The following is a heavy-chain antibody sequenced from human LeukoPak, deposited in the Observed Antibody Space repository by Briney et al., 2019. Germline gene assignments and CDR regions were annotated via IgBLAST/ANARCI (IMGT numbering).Heavy chain of an antibody. V-gene: IGHV1-18*01. CDR3: VRGATVNPYYYGSGSYADY. CDR1: GYTFTSYG. Sequence: ASVKVSCKASGYTFTSYGISWVRQAPGQGLEWMGWISAYNGNTNYAQKLQGRVTMTTDTSTSTAYMELRSLRSDDTAVYYCVRGATVNPYYYGSGSYADYWGQGTLVTVSS. J-gene: IGHJ4*02. D-gene: IGHD3-10*01. CDR2: ISAYNGNT.